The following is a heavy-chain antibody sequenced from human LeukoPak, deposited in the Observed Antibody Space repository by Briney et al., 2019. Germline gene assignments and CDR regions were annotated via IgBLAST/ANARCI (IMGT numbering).Heavy chain of an antibody. CDR1: RGSIGTYY. J-gene: IGHJ4*02. D-gene: IGHD3-10*01. CDR2: IYTSGST. Sequence: SETLSLTCTVCRGSIGTYYWSWIRQPAGKGLDWIGRIYTSGSTKKNPSLSSRVTISIDASKNQFSLRLSSLTAADTAIYYCARDSGRRGYPEYSFDYWGQGTPVIVSS. CDR3: ARDSGRRGYPEYSFDY. V-gene: IGHV4-4*07.